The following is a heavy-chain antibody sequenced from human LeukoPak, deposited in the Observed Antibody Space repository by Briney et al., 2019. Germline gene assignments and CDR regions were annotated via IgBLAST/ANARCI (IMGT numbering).Heavy chain of an antibody. CDR1: GFTFSSYW. CDR2: IKQDGSEK. D-gene: IGHD4-17*01. J-gene: IGHJ4*02. V-gene: IGHV3-7*01. Sequence: GGSLRLSCAASGFTFSSYWMSWVRQAPGKGLEWVANIKQDGSEKYYVDSVKGRFTISRDNAKNSLYLQMNSLRAEDTAVYYCAGLATVATFYYFDYWGQGTLVTVSS. CDR3: AGLATVATFYYFDY.